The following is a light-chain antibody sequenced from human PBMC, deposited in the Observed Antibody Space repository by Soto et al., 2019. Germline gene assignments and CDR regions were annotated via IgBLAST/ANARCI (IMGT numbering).Light chain of an antibody. CDR2: PAS. Sequence: DIQITQSPSTLPASVGERCTITGRASQSISNWLAWYQQKPGTAPKLLIYPASTLESGVPSRFSGRGSGTKATHSCSSLKRADFSTYYCQKYVSYSFGPGTKVDIK. J-gene: IGKJ1*01. CDR3: QKYVSYS. V-gene: IGKV1-5*01. CDR1: QSISNW.